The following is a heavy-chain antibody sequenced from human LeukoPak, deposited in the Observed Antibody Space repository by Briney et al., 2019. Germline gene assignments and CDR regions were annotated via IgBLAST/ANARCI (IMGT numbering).Heavy chain of an antibody. CDR1: GFTFDDYA. CDR3: AKDRRDGYNYYYYMDV. CDR2: ISWNSGSI. Sequence: GGSLRLSCAASGFTFDDYAMHWVRQAPGKGLEWVSGISWNSGSIGYADSVKGRFTISRDNAKNSLYLQMNGLRAEDTALYYCAKDRRDGYNYYYYMDVWGKGTTVTVSS. V-gene: IGHV3-9*01. J-gene: IGHJ6*03. D-gene: IGHD5-24*01.